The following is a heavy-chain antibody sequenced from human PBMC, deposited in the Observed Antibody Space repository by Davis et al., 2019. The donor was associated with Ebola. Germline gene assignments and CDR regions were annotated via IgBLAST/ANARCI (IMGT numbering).Heavy chain of an antibody. J-gene: IGHJ4*02. D-gene: IGHD6-6*01. CDR2: ISWNSGSI. Sequence: SLKISCTASGFNFDDYAMHWVRQAPGKGLEWVSGISWNSGSIGYAESVRGRFTISRDNARNSLYLQMNSLTVEDTAIYYCAKDSSVGFDYFDYWGRGTLVTVSS. CDR1: GFNFDDYA. V-gene: IGHV3-9*01. CDR3: AKDSSVGFDYFDY.